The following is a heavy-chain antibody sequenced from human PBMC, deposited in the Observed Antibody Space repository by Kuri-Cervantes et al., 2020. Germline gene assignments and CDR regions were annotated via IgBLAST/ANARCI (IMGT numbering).Heavy chain of an antibody. J-gene: IGHJ3*02. V-gene: IGHV3-48*04. Sequence: GGSLRLSCAASGFTFSSYSMNWVRQAPGKGLEWVSYISSSGSTIYYADSVKGRFTISRDNAKNSLYLQMNSLRAEDTAVYYCARDSDIVVVPAANHDAFDIWGQGTMVTVSS. CDR2: ISSSGSTI. CDR3: ARDSDIVVVPAANHDAFDI. CDR1: GFTFSSYS. D-gene: IGHD2-2*01.